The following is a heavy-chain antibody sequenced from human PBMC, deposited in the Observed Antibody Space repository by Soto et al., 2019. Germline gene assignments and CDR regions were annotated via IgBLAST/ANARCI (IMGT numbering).Heavy chain of an antibody. CDR3: ARHNYGSGSTYFDY. CDR2: IYYSGST. CDR1: GGSISSYY. V-gene: IGHV4-59*08. D-gene: IGHD3-10*01. Sequence: QVQLQESGPGLVKPSETLSLTCTVSGGSISSYYWNWLRQPPGKGLEWIGYIYYSGSTNYNPSLKSRVTISVDTSKNQFYLKLKSMTAADTAVYYCARHNYGSGSTYFDYWGQGTLVTVSS. J-gene: IGHJ4*02.